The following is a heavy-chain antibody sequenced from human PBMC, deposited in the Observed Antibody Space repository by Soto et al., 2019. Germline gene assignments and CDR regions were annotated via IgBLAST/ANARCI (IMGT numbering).Heavy chain of an antibody. V-gene: IGHV5-51*01. Sequence: ESLKISCKGSGYSFTSYWIGWVRQMPGKGLEWMGMIYPGDSDTRYSPSFQGQVTISADKSTSVAYLQWSSLKAPDTAMYYCARLRGIQDFHDMDAWGQGTTVTVSS. J-gene: IGHJ6*02. CDR2: IYPGDSDT. CDR1: GYSFTSYW. CDR3: ARLRGIQDFHDMDA. D-gene: IGHD1-1*01.